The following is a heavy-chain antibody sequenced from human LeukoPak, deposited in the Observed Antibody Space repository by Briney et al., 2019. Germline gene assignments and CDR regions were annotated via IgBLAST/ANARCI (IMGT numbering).Heavy chain of an antibody. V-gene: IGHV3-23*01. CDR1: GFTFRTYA. D-gene: IGHD5-12*01. J-gene: IGHJ4*02. CDR2: ISGSGYST. CDR3: AKDGYSGSVDY. Sequence: PGGSLRLSCAASGFTFRTYAMSWVRQAPGKGLEWVSDISGSGYSTNYADSVKGRFTISRDNSKKTLYLQMSSLRAEDTAVYYCAKDGYSGSVDYWGQGTLVTVSS.